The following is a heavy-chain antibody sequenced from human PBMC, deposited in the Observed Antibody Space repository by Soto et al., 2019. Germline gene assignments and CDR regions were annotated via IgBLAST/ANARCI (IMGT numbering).Heavy chain of an antibody. CDR3: AREARDSSGYYNIDY. V-gene: IGHV3-53*01. J-gene: IGHJ4*02. D-gene: IGHD3-22*01. CDR1: GFIVSSHY. CDR2: IHSSGAT. Sequence: SGGSLRLSCAASGFIVSSHYMCWVRQAPGKGLEWISVIHSSGATMYAESVRGRFTISRDNSQSTLHLQMNSLRADDTAVYYCAREARDSSGYYNIDYWGQGTLVTVSS.